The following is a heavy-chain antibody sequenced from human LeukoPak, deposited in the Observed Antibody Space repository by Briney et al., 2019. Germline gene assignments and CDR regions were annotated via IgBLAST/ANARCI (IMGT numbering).Heavy chain of an antibody. CDR1: GYTFTSYG. CDR3: AREPLGYCSGGSCYSDY. D-gene: IGHD2-15*01. Sequence: ASVKVSCKASGYTFTSYGISWVRQAPGQGLEWMGWISAYNGNTNYAQKLQGRVTMTTDTSTSTAYMELRSLRSDDTAVYYCAREPLGYCSGGSCYSDYWGQGTLVTVSS. V-gene: IGHV1-18*01. CDR2: ISAYNGNT. J-gene: IGHJ4*02.